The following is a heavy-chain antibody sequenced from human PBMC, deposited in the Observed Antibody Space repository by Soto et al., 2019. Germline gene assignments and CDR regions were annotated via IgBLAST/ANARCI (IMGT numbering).Heavy chain of an antibody. V-gene: IGHV4-31*03. D-gene: IGHD2-21*01. J-gene: IGHJ4*01. CDR3: AFKGTSHTYY. CDR2: IFFSGNT. CDR1: GGSILNGGHY. Sequence: PSETLSLTCTVSGGSILNGGHYWTWIRQHPGKGLEWIGRIFFSGNTHYNPALKSRLTFSLDTAKNQFSLKLTSVTAADTAIYYCAFKGTSHTYYWGHGTPVTVSS.